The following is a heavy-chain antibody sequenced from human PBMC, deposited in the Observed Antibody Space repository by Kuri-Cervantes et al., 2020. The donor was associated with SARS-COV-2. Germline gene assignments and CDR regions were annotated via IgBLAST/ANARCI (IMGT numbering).Heavy chain of an antibody. V-gene: IGHV1-2*04. CDR1: GYTFTGYY. Sequence: ASVKVPCKASGYTFTGYYMYWVRQAPGQGLEWMGWINPNSGGTNYAQNFQGWVTMARDTSISTAYMELSRLRSDDTAVYYCARGMVRGIIQYYYYAMDVWGQGTTVTVSS. CDR2: INPNSGGT. CDR3: ARGMVRGIIQYYYYAMDV. J-gene: IGHJ6*02. D-gene: IGHD3-10*01.